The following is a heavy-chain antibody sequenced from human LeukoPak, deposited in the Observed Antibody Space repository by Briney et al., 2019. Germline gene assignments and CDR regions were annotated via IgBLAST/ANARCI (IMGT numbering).Heavy chain of an antibody. V-gene: IGHV1-2*02. CDR3: ARVRAARNWFDP. CDR1: GYTFTGYY. J-gene: IGHJ5*02. Sequence: GASVKVSCKPSGYTFTGYYLHWVRQAPGQALEWMGWINPNIGATMYAQKFQGRVTMTRDTSISTAYMELTSLRSEDTAVYYCARVRAARNWFDPWGQGTLVTVSS. D-gene: IGHD4-17*01. CDR2: INPNIGAT.